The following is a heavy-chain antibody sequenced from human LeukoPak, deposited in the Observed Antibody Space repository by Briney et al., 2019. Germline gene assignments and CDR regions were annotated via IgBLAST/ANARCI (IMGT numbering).Heavy chain of an antibody. J-gene: IGHJ5*02. D-gene: IGHD6-13*01. CDR2: INHSGST. V-gene: IGHV4-4*02. Sequence: SETLSLTCAVSGGSISSSNWWSWVRQPPGKGLEWIGEINHSGSTNYNPSLKSRVTISVDTSKNQFSLKLSSVTAADTAVYYCARGASSSWYGMVGGWFDPWDQGTLVTVSS. CDR3: ARGASSSWYGMVGGWFDP. CDR1: GGSISSSNW.